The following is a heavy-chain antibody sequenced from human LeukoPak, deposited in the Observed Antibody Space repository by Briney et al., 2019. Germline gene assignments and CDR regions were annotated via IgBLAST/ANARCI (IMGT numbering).Heavy chain of an antibody. CDR2: IKQDGSEK. J-gene: IGHJ4*01. Sequence: GGSLRLSCAASGFTISSYWMNWVRQAPGKGLEWVANIKQDGSEKNYVDSVKGRFTISRDNAKNSLYLEMSSLRAEDTAVYYCARGTWAPFDDWGQGTLVTVSS. V-gene: IGHV3-7*01. D-gene: IGHD2-2*01. CDR1: GFTISSYW. CDR3: ARGTWAPFDD.